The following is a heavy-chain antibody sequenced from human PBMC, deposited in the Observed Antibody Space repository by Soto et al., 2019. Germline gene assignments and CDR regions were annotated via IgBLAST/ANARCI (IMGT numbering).Heavy chain of an antibody. CDR1: GFTFSTYG. CDR2: ISYDGSNK. V-gene: IGHV3-30*18. D-gene: IGHD3-10*01. CDR3: TNGRYYGSGSYDYFDY. J-gene: IGHJ4*02. Sequence: GGSLRLSCAASGFTFSTYGMHWVRQAPGKGLEWVAVISYDGSNKYYADSVKGRFTISRDNSKNTLYLQMNSLRAEDTAVYYCTNGRYYGSGSYDYFDYWGQGTLVTVSS.